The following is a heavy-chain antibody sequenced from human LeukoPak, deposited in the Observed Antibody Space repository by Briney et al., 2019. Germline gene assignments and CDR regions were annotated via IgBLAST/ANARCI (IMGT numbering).Heavy chain of an antibody. CDR2: VSSSGNT. CDR1: GGTISTYF. J-gene: IGHJ6*03. V-gene: IGHV4-59*01. CDR3: ARGSLRYSGSDGAFYDFYYYMDV. Sequence: SETLSLTCGVFGGTISTYFWSLIRQPPGKGLEWIGHVSSSGNTIFNPSLKSRVTISADTSKDQISLNLISVTAADTAVYYCARGSLRYSGSDGAFYDFYYYMDVWGKGTTVTVSS. D-gene: IGHD1-26*01.